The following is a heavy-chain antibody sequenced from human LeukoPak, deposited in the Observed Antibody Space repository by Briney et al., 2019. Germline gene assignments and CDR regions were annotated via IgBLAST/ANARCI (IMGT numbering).Heavy chain of an antibody. CDR3: ARGRDYYGSGSWNFDY. CDR1: GGSICSGGYS. J-gene: IGHJ4*02. V-gene: IGHV4-30-2*01. CDR2: IYHSGST. D-gene: IGHD3-10*01. Sequence: PSETLSLTCAVSGGSICSGGYSWSWVRQPPGKGLEWIGYIYHSGSTYYNPSLKSRVTISVDRSKNQFSLKLSSVTAADTAVYYCARGRDYYGSGSWNFDYWGQGTLVTVSS.